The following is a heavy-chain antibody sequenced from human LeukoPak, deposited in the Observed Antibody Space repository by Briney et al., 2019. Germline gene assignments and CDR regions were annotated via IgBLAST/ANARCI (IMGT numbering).Heavy chain of an antibody. J-gene: IGHJ4*02. CDR1: GYRFTSYD. Sequence: ASVKVSCKASGYRFTSYDMRWVRQAPGQGLEWMGIINRSGDSTSYAQRFQGRVAMTRDTSTTTVYMEVNSLTSEDTAVYFCARDGPTAATFDYWGQGTLVTVSS. D-gene: IGHD2-2*01. V-gene: IGHV1-46*01. CDR2: INRSGDST. CDR3: ARDGPTAATFDY.